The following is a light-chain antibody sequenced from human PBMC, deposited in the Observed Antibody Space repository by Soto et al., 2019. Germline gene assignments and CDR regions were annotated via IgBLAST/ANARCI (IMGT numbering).Light chain of an antibody. Sequence: DIQMTQSPSSVSASVGDRFTITCRASQGISSWLAWYQQKPGKAPKLLIYDASSLESGVPSRFSGSGSGTEVTLAISNLQPDDFATYFCQQYNNYPRTFGQGTKVDIK. CDR2: DAS. CDR3: QQYNNYPRT. CDR1: QGISSW. V-gene: IGKV1-5*01. J-gene: IGKJ1*01.